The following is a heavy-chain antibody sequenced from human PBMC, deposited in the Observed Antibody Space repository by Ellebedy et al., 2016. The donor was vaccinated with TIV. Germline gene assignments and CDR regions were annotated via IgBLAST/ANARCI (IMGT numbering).Heavy chain of an antibody. CDR1: GDPITGSHW. J-gene: IGHJ4*02. Sequence: GSLRLSXAVSGDPITGSHWWSWVRQPPGRGLEWIGEFYPGGSTNYNPSLKSRVTMSIDESKNGFSLKLTSVTAADTAVYYCARDLGSGRYPGHWGQGTLVTVSS. CDR3: ARDLGSGRYPGH. V-gene: IGHV4-4*02. CDR2: FYPGGST. D-gene: IGHD3-10*01.